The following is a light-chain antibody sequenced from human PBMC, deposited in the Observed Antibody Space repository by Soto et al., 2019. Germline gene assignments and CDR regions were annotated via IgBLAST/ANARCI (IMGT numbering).Light chain of an antibody. V-gene: IGKV3-15*01. CDR1: QSVNNN. Sequence: IVMTHSPATLSVSPGERATLSCRARQSVNNNLAWYQQKVGQAPRLLIYGASTRATGIPARFSGSGSGTEFTLTISSLQSEDFAVYYCQQYNKWLITFGQGTRLEIK. J-gene: IGKJ5*01. CDR3: QQYNKWLIT. CDR2: GAS.